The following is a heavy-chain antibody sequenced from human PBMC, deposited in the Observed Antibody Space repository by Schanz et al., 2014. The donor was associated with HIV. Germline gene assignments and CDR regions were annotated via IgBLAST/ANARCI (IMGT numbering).Heavy chain of an antibody. D-gene: IGHD3-22*01. J-gene: IGHJ6*02. Sequence: QVQLVESGGGVVQPGRSLRLSCAASGFTFNSYGMHWVRQAPGKGLEWVSVISYDGRNKLNADSVKGRFTISRDNSKNTMYLQMKNLRTEDTAVYYCAKDRNYYDSKYRGKGNYYYYYGMDVWGQGTTVTVSS. CDR2: ISYDGRNK. CDR1: GFTFNSYG. V-gene: IGHV3-30*18. CDR3: AKDRNYYDSKYRGKGNYYYYYGMDV.